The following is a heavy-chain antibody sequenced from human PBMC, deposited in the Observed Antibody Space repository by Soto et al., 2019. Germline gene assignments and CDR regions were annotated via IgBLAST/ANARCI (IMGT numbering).Heavy chain of an antibody. CDR2: ISYDGSNK. V-gene: IGHV3-30*18. CDR1: GFTFSSYG. D-gene: IGHD3-16*02. J-gene: IGHJ6*02. Sequence: QVQLVESGGGVVQPGRSLRLSCAASGFTFSSYGMHCVRQAPGKGLEWVAVISYDGSNKYYADSVKGRFTISRDNSKNTLYLQMNSLRAEDTAVYYCAKYRSYYYYGMDVWCQGTTVTVSS. CDR3: AKYRSYYYYGMDV.